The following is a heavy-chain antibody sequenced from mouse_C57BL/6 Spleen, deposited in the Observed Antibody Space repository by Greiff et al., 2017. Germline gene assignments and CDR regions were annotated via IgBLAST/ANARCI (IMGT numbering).Heavy chain of an antibody. Sequence: QVQLQQPGAELVKPGASVKLSCKASGYTFTSYWMHWVKQRPGQGLEWIGMIHPNSGSTNYNEKFKSKATLTVDKSSSTAYMQLSSLTSDDSAVYYCARSNDYGGAYWGQGTLVTVSA. CDR3: ARSNDYGGAY. CDR2: IHPNSGST. V-gene: IGHV1-64*01. J-gene: IGHJ3*01. CDR1: GYTFTSYW. D-gene: IGHD1-1*01.